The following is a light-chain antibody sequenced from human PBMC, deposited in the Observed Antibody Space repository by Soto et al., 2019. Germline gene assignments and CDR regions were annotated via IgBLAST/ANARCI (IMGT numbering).Light chain of an antibody. Sequence: EIVLTQSTDTLSLSPGERATNSRRASQSVSSYLAWYQQKTGKAPRLLIYDASNRATGIPARFSGSVSVTDFTLTISSLVPEDFAVYYCQQCSNWPLITFGRGTRLEIK. CDR2: DAS. CDR3: QQCSNWPLIT. CDR1: QSVSSY. J-gene: IGKJ5*01. V-gene: IGKV3-11*01.